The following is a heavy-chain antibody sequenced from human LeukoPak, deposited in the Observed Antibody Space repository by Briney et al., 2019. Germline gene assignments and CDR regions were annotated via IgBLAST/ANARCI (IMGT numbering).Heavy chain of an antibody. D-gene: IGHD6-6*01. Sequence: ASVKVSCKASGYTFTGYYIHWVRQAPGQGLEWMGWINPNSGGTNYAQKFQGRVTMTRDTSISTAYMELSRLRSDDTAVYYCARSGYSSSSHYYYYYMDVWGKGTTVTVSS. CDR3: ARSGYSSSSHYYYYYMDV. J-gene: IGHJ6*03. V-gene: IGHV1-2*02. CDR1: GYTFTGYY. CDR2: INPNSGGT.